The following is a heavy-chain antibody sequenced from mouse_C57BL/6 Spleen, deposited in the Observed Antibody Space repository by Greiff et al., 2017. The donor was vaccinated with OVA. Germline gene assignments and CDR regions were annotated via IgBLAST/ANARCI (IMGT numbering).Heavy chain of an antibody. CDR1: GFTFSSYT. V-gene: IGHV5-9*01. Sequence: EVKLVESGGGLVKPGGSLKLSCAASGFTFSSYTMSWVRQTPEKRLEWVATISGGGGNTYYPDSVKGRFTISRDNAKNTLYLQMSSLRSEDTALYYCARPPTVVATDYAMDYWGQGTSVTVSS. CDR3: ARPPTVVATDYAMDY. J-gene: IGHJ4*01. D-gene: IGHD1-1*01. CDR2: ISGGGGNT.